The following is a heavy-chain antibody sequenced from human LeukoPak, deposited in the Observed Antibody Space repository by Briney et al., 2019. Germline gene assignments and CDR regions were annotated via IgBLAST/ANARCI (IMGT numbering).Heavy chain of an antibody. Sequence: ASVKVSCKASGYTFTSYGIIWVRQAPGQGLEWMGWISAYNGNTNYAQKLQGRVTMTTDTSTSTAYMELRSLRSDDTAVYYCARGPLLTAYRYYFDYWGQGTLVTVSS. V-gene: IGHV1-18*01. CDR1: GYTFTSYG. J-gene: IGHJ4*02. CDR3: ARGPLLTAYRYYFDY. D-gene: IGHD3-9*01. CDR2: ISAYNGNT.